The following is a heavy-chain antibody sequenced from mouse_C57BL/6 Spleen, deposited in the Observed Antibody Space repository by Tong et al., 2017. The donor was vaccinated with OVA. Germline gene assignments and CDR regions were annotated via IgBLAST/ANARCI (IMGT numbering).Heavy chain of an antibody. Sequence: EVQLQESGTVLARPGASVKMSCKTSGYTFTSYSMHWVKQRPGQGLEWIGVIYPGNSDTSYNQKFKGKATLTVDQSSSTAYMQLNSLTSEESAVYYSERGGYGNYGGCFDVRGTGTKVTVSS. CDR2: IYPGNSDT. J-gene: IGHJ1*03. D-gene: IGHD2-1*01. CDR3: ERGGYGNYGGCFDV. CDR1: GYTFTSYS. V-gene: IGHV1-5*01.